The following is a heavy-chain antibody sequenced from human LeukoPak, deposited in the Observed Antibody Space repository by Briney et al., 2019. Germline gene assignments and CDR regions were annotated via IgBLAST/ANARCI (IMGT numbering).Heavy chain of an antibody. CDR3: ATLEEYYFDY. J-gene: IGHJ4*02. CDR2: ISYDGSNK. Sequence: GGSLRLSCAASGFTFSDYYMSWIRQAPGKGLEWVAVISYDGSNKYYADSVKGRFTISRDNSKNTLYLQMNSLRAEDTAVYYCATLEEYYFDYWGQGTLVTVSS. V-gene: IGHV3-30*03. CDR1: GFTFSDYY.